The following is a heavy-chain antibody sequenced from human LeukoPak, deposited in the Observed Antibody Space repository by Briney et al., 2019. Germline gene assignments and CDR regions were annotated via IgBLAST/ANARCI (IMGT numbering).Heavy chain of an antibody. J-gene: IGHJ4*02. Sequence: SETLSLTCTVPGGSISSSSYYWGWIRQPPGKGLEWIGSIYYSGSTYYNPSLKSRVTISVDTSKNQFSLKLSSVTAADTAVYYCARGLRHYYDSSGYYYFDYWGQGTLVTVSS. CDR2: IYYSGST. V-gene: IGHV4-39*07. CDR3: ARGLRHYYDSSGYYYFDY. D-gene: IGHD3-22*01. CDR1: GGSISSSSYY.